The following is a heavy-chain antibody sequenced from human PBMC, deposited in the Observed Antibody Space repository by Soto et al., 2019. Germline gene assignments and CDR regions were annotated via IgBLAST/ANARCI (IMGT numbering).Heavy chain of an antibody. J-gene: IGHJ4*02. CDR3: AREGYGSGGGYFDY. Sequence: EVQLVESGGGLVKPGGSLRLSCAASEFTFSIYSMNWVRQAPGKGLEWVSSISSSSRSKYYADSVKGRFTISRDNAKNSLYLQMTSLRDGDTAVDYCAREGYGSGGGYFDYWGRGTLVTVSS. D-gene: IGHD3-10*01. CDR2: ISSSSRSK. CDR1: EFTFSIYS. V-gene: IGHV3-21*01.